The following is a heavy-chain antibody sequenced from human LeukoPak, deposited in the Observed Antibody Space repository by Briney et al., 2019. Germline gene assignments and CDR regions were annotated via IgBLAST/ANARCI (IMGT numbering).Heavy chain of an antibody. CDR2: ISSSGSTI. D-gene: IGHD3-10*01. V-gene: IGHV3-11*01. CDR3: ARDLTHGSGSYYNGFDP. Sequence: GGSLRLSCAASGFTFSDYYMSWIRQAPGKGLEWVSYISSSGSTIYYADSVKGRFTISRDNAKNSLCLQMNSLRAEDTAVYYCARDLTHGSGSYYNGFDPWGQGTLVTVSS. J-gene: IGHJ5*02. CDR1: GFTFSDYY.